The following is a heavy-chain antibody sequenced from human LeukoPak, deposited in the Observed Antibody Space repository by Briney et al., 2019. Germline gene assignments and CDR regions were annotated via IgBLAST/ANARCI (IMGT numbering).Heavy chain of an antibody. CDR2: IEPDGSGE. CDR1: GFIYSSFW. D-gene: IGHD2-21*01. J-gene: IGHJ4*02. CDR3: ARSLWPEDY. Sequence: GGSLRLSCAASGFIYSSFWMCWVRQAPGKGLEWVANIEPDGSGENYVDSVRGRFTISRDNAKNSLYLQMNSVRVEDSAVYYCARSLWPEDYWGQGTLVTVSS. V-gene: IGHV3-7*01.